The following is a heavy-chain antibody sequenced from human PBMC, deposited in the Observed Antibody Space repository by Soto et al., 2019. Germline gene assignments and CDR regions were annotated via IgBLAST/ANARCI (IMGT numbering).Heavy chain of an antibody. CDR3: SSGVCGQYDS. V-gene: IGHV3-74*01. J-gene: IGHJ4*02. CDR2: PSEDGGRT. D-gene: IGHD2-8*01. CDR1: GFTFRSYW. Sequence: EVHLLESGGGLVQSGESLRLSCAASGFTFRSYWMHWVRQAPGTGLVWVARPSEDGGRTDYADSVQGRFTISRDNANNTRYLQSNRLGAEDTSIYFCSSGVCGQYDSWGQGTLVTVSS.